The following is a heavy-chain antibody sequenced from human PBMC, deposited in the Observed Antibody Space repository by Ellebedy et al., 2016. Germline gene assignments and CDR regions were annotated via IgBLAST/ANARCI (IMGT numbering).Heavy chain of an antibody. CDR1: SGSINTDGYY. V-gene: IGHV4-61*02. CDR3: AREAGAYRIYYYYVDV. Sequence: SETLSLTXTVSSGSINTDGYYWSWIRQPAGRGLEWIGRIYSTGSTNYSPSLHSRVTMSIETSKNQFSLRLTSVTAADTAVYYCAREAGAYRIYYYYVDVWGKGTTVTVSS. J-gene: IGHJ6*03. CDR2: IYSTGST. D-gene: IGHD2-21*01.